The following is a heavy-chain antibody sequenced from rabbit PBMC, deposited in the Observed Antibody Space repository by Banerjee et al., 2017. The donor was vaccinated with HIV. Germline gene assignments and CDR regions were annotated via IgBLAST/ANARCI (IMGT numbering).Heavy chain of an antibody. J-gene: IGHJ4*01. CDR3: AKHWNL. V-gene: IGHV1S40*01. CDR1: GFSFSSYW. Sequence: QSLEESGGDLVKPGASLTLTCTASGFSFSSYWMSWVRQAPGKGLEWIARIYDDSAGRIHYASWAKGRFTISKTSSTTVTLQMTSLTAADTATYFCAKHWNLWGQGPLVTVS. CDR2: IYDDSAGRI. D-gene: IGHD7-1*01.